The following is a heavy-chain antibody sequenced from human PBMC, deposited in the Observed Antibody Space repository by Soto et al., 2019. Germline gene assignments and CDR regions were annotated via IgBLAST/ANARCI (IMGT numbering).Heavy chain of an antibody. CDR2: IWYDGSNK. CDR1: GFTFSSYG. D-gene: IGHD6-6*01. CDR3: ARDRGSRSSSRGY. J-gene: IGHJ4*02. Sequence: GGSLRLSCAASGFTFSSYGMHWVRQAPGKGLEWVAVIWYDGSNKYYADSVKGRFTISRDNSKNTLYLQMNSLRAEDTAVYYCARDRGSRSSSRGYWGQGTLVTVSS. V-gene: IGHV3-33*01.